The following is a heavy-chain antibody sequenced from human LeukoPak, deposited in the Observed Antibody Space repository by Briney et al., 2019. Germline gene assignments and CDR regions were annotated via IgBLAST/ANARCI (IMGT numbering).Heavy chain of an antibody. CDR1: GFIVSSNY. CDR2: IYSGGTT. D-gene: IGHD4-17*01. Sequence: GGSLRLSCAASGFIVSSNYMSWVRQAPGKRLEWVSIIYSGGTTFYADSVRGRSTISRDSSENTVYLQMNSLRAEDTAVYYCARAPTVTTNFDYWGQGALVTVSS. V-gene: IGHV3-66*01. J-gene: IGHJ4*02. CDR3: ARAPTVTTNFDY.